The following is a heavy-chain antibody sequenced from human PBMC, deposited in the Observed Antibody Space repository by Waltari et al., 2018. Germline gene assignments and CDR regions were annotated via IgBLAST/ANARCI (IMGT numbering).Heavy chain of an antibody. Sequence: QVQLQQWGAGLLKPSETLSPTCAVYGGSFRGYYWSWIRQPPGKGLEWIGEIKHSGSTNYNPSLKSRVTISVDTSKNQFSLKLSSVTAADTAVYYCARGPAWGALWGQGTLVTVSS. CDR1: GGSFRGYY. D-gene: IGHD1-26*01. CDR2: IKHSGST. V-gene: IGHV4-34*01. CDR3: ARGPAWGAL. J-gene: IGHJ4*02.